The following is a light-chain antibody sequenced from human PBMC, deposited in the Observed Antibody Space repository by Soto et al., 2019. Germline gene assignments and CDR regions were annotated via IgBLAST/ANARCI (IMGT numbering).Light chain of an antibody. Sequence: SALTQPPSASWTPGQRVTISCSGSSSNIGSNTVNWYQQLPGTAPKLLIYSNNQRPSGVPDRFSGSKSGTSASLAISGLQSEDEADYYCAAWDDSLNGHYVFGTGTKVTVL. CDR2: SNN. CDR3: AAWDDSLNGHYV. CDR1: SSNIGSNT. V-gene: IGLV1-44*01. J-gene: IGLJ1*01.